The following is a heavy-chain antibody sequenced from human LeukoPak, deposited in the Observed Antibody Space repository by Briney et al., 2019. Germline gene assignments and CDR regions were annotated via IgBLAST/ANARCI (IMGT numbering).Heavy chain of an antibody. CDR1: GGTFSSYA. CDR3: ARESLNYYDSSGYYSYFDY. V-gene: IGHV1-69*06. D-gene: IGHD3-22*01. J-gene: IGHJ4*02. CDR2: IIPIFGTA. Sequence: ASVKVSCKASGGTFSSYAISWVRQAPGQGLEWMGGIIPIFGTANYAQKFQGRVTITADKSTSTAYMELSSLRAEDTAVYYCARESLNYYDSSGYYSYFDYWGQGTLVTVSS.